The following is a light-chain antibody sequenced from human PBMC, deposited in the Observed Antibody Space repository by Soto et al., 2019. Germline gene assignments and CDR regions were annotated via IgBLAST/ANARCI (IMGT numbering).Light chain of an antibody. CDR2: AAS. CDR3: QQSSSTPPIT. J-gene: IGKJ5*01. V-gene: IGKV1-39*01. CDR1: QSISSY. Sequence: DIQMTQSPSSLSASVGDRVTITCRASQSISSYLNWYQQKPGKAPKLXXXAASSLQSGVPSRFSGSGSGTDFTLTISSLQTQDFATYYGQQSSSTPPITFGQGTRLEIK.